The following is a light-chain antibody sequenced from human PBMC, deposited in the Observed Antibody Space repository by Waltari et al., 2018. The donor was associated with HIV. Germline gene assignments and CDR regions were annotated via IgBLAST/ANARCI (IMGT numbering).Light chain of an antibody. CDR1: QSLLHRNGYNY. CDR2: LAS. J-gene: IGKJ3*01. Sequence: DIVMTQFPLSVPVTPGEPASISCRSSQSLLHRNGYNYLDWYLQRPGQSPQLLIYLASYRPSGVPYRFSGSGSGTNFTLKISRVEAEDVGVYYCMQSLETPVFGPGTKVDIK. V-gene: IGKV2-28*01. CDR3: MQSLETPV.